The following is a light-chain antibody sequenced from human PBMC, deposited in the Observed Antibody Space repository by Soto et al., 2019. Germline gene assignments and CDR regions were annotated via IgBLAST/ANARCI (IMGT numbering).Light chain of an antibody. CDR3: QQYNSNPWT. CDR1: QDISNY. CDR2: DAS. Sequence: DIEITQNQPPLSASVGNRVTITCQASQDISNYLNWYQQKPGKAPKLLIYDASNLETGVPSRFSGSGSGTDFTFTISSLQPEDIATYYCQQYNSNPWTFGQGTKVDIK. J-gene: IGKJ1*01. V-gene: IGKV1-33*01.